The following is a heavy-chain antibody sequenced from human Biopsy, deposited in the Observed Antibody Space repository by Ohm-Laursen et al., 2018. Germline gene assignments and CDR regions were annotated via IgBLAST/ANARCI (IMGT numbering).Heavy chain of an antibody. CDR3: ARDRGSGWTDY. J-gene: IGHJ4*02. D-gene: IGHD6-19*01. CDR1: GYSMSTYY. CDR2: IYYSGST. V-gene: IGHV4-59*01. Sequence: SETLSLTRSVSGYSMSTYYWSWIRQSPGKGLEWIGHIYYSGSTNYNPSLQSRVVMSVDTSKNQFSLRLNSVTAADTATYYCARDRGSGWTDYWGQGTLVTVSS.